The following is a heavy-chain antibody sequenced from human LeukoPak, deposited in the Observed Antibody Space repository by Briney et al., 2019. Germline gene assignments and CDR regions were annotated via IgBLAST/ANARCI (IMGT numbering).Heavy chain of an antibody. CDR3: ARFWSGYRHYFDY. D-gene: IGHD3-3*01. Sequence: GGSLRLSCAASGFTFSDYYMSWVRQAPGKGLEWVANIKQDGSEKYYVDSVKGRFTISRDNAKNSLYLQMNSLRAEDTAVYYCARFWSGYRHYFDYWGQGTLVTVSS. J-gene: IGHJ4*02. V-gene: IGHV3-7*01. CDR2: IKQDGSEK. CDR1: GFTFSDYY.